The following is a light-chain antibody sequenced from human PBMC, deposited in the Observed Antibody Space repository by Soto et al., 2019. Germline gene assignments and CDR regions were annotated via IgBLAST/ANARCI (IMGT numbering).Light chain of an antibody. J-gene: IGKJ1*01. V-gene: IGKV3-15*01. CDR2: GAS. Sequence: EIVLTQTPDTPALSPGERATLPCRASQSVSSNLAWYQQKPGQAPRLLIYGASTRATGIPARFSGSGSGTEFTLTISSLQSEDFAVYYCQQYNNWPPWTFGQGTKVDIK. CDR1: QSVSSN. CDR3: QQYNNWPPWT.